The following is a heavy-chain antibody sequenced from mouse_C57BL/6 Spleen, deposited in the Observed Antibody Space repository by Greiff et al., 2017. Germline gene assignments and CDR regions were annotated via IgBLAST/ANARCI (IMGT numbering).Heavy chain of an antibody. CDR2: IYPGAGST. J-gene: IGHJ2*01. CDR1: GYTFTNYD. V-gene: IGHV1-85*01. Sequence: VQLQQSGPELVKPGASVKLSCTASGYTFTNYDIHWVKPRPGQGLEWIGWIYPGAGSTKYTEQFKGKATLTVDTSSNTAYMELHSLTSEDSAVYFCARNYGSCDYFDYWGQGTTLTVSS. CDR3: ARNYGSCDYFDY. D-gene: IGHD1-1*01.